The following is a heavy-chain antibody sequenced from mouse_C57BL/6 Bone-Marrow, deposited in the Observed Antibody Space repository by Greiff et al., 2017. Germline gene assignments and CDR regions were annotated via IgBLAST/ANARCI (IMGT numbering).Heavy chain of an antibody. Sequence: VQLQQSGAELVKPGASVKLSCTASGFTIKDYYMHWVKQRTEQGLEWIGRIDPEDGETKYAPKFQGKATITADPSSTTAYLQLSSLTSEDTAVYYCARGGWDYDWFAYWGQGTLVTVSA. CDR2: IDPEDGET. V-gene: IGHV14-2*01. J-gene: IGHJ3*01. CDR3: ARGGWDYDWFAY. CDR1: GFTIKDYY. D-gene: IGHD2-4*01.